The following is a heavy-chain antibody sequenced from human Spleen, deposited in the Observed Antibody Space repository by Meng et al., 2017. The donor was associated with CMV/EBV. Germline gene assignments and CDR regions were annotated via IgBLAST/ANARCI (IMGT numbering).Heavy chain of an antibody. CDR1: GGSVTSDDYY. V-gene: IGHV4-61*08. CDR2: KYFSGST. CDR3: AGASTSSASSRWFDP. D-gene: IGHD5/OR15-5a*01. Sequence: SETLSLTCSVSGGSVTSDDYYWSWIRQPPGKGLEWIGYKYFSGSTNYNPSLKSRVTISVDTSENQFSLKLTSVTAADTAVYYCAGASTSSASSRWFDPWGQGILVTVSS. J-gene: IGHJ5*02.